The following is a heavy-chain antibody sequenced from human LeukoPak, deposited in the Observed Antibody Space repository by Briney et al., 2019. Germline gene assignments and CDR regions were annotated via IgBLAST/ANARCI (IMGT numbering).Heavy chain of an antibody. D-gene: IGHD3-9*01. CDR3: IKDMGFDLLKDAFHI. Sequence: GGSLRLSCVASEFSLEDYAMHWVRQVPGKGLEWVSSISWDGRGQVYTDSVKGRFTISRDNEKNSLYLQMNSLRVEDTAFYYCIKDMGFDLLKDAFHIWGQGTLVTVSS. CDR1: EFSLEDYA. CDR2: ISWDGRGQ. V-gene: IGHV3-9*01. J-gene: IGHJ3*02.